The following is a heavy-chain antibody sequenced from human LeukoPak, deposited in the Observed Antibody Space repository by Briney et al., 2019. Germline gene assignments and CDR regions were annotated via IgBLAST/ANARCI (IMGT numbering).Heavy chain of an antibody. D-gene: IGHD1-26*01. CDR1: GFTLSSYW. J-gene: IGHJ4*02. Sequence: GGSLRLSCAASGFTLSSYWMTWVRQAPGKGLEWVANIKEDGNEKYHVDSVKGRFTISRDNAKNTLLLQMNSLRAEDTAVYYCVRDGVGAPPFDYWGQGVLVTVSS. CDR3: VRDGVGAPPFDY. V-gene: IGHV3-7*01. CDR2: IKEDGNEK.